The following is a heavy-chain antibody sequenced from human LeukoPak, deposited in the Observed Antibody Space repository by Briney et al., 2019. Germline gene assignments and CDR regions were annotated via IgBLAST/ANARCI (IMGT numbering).Heavy chain of an antibody. CDR2: INPSGGST. J-gene: IGHJ4*02. CDR1: GYTFTGYY. V-gene: IGHV1-46*01. CDR3: ARDRKGEVFDY. Sequence: ASVKVSCKASGYTFTGYYMRWVRQAPGQGLEWMGIINPSGGSTSYAQKFQGRVTMTRDTSTSTVYMELSSLRSEDTAVYYCARDRKGEVFDYWGQGTLVTVSS.